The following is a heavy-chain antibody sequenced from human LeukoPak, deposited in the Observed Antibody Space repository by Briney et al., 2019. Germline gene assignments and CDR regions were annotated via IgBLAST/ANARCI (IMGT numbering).Heavy chain of an antibody. CDR3: ARASSSGDYFSYYYLDV. CDR1: GFTLSSYE. J-gene: IGHJ6*03. V-gene: IGHV3-21*01. D-gene: IGHD6-19*01. CDR2: ISSRSSYI. Sequence: GGSLRLSCTVSGFTLSSYEMGWIRHAPGEGLEWVSSISSRSSYIYYADSRKGRFTIGRGNAKNSLYLQMNSLRAEDTAVYYCARASSSGDYFSYYYLDVWGKGTTVTVSS.